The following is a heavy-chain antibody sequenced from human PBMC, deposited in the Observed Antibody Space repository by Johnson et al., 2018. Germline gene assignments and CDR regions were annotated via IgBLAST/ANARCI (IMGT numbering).Heavy chain of an antibody. CDR1: GFTVSSNY. V-gene: IGHV3-53*01. CDR3: AKDIYSGGTLGAFDI. J-gene: IGHJ3*02. Sequence: VQLVESGGGLIQPGGSLRLSCAASGFTVSSNYMSWVRQAPGKGLEWVSVIYSGGSTYYADSVKGRFTISRDNSKNTLYLQMNSLRAEDTAFYYCAKDIYSGGTLGAFDIWGQGTMVTVSS. D-gene: IGHD2-15*01. CDR2: IYSGGST.